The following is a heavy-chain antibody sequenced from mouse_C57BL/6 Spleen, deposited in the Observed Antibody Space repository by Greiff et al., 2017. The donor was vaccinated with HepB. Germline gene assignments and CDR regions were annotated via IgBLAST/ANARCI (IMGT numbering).Heavy chain of an antibody. D-gene: IGHD1-1*01. Sequence: EVQGVESGGGLVKPGGSLKLSCAASGFTFSDYGMHWVRQAPEKGLEWVAYISSGSSTIYYADTVKGRFTISRDNAKNTLFLQMTSLRSEDTAMYYCARLGSSYVYYAMDYWGQGTSVTVSS. CDR1: GFTFSDYG. CDR2: ISSGSSTI. CDR3: ARLGSSYVYYAMDY. V-gene: IGHV5-17*01. J-gene: IGHJ4*01.